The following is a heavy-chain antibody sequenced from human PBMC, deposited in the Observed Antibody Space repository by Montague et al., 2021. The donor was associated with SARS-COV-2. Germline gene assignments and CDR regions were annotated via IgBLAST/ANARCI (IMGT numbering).Heavy chain of an antibody. V-gene: IGHV4-34*01. J-gene: IGHJ4*02. D-gene: IGHD5-12*01. CDR3: ARGPTNNIGMVATRLDY. CDR1: GGSFSGYY. CDR2: INHSGST. Sequence: SETLSLTCAVYGGSFSGYYWNWIRQPAGEGLEWIGEINHSGSTNXNPSLKSRVTISVDTSNNQFSLKLTSVTAADTAVYYCARGPTNNIGMVATRLDYWGQGTLVTVSS.